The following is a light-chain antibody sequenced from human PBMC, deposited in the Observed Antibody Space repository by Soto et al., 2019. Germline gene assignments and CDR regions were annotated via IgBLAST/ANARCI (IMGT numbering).Light chain of an antibody. V-gene: IGKV1-5*03. J-gene: IGKJ2*01. Sequence: DIQMTQSPSTLSASVGDRVTITCRASQSISNWLAWYQQKPGKAPKLLIYKASSLESGVPSRFSGSGSGTEFTLTISSLQPDDFATYYCQQYNSFSCTFGQGTKLEIK. CDR3: QQYNSFSCT. CDR1: QSISNW. CDR2: KAS.